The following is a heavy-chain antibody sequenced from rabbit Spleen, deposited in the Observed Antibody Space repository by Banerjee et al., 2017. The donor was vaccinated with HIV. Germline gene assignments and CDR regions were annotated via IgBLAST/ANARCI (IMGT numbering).Heavy chain of an antibody. Sequence: GQLEESGGGLVKPEGSLTLTCKASGVSFSSGYDMCWVRQAPGKGLEWIACIYAGSSGSTYSATWAKGRFTLSKSSSTTVTLQMTSLTAADTATYFCARDSGTSFSSYGMDLWGPGTLVTVS. J-gene: IGHJ6*01. D-gene: IGHD8-1*01. V-gene: IGHV1S45*01. CDR2: IYAGSSGST. CDR3: ARDSGTSFSSYGMDL. CDR1: GVSFSSGYD.